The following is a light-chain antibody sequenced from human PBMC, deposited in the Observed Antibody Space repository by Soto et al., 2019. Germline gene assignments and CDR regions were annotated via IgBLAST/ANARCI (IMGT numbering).Light chain of an antibody. CDR3: QQYNDWPQT. Sequence: EIVMTQSPATLSVSPGERATLSCRASQSVDNNLAWYQQQPGQAPRLLVYAASTRATGLPAKYSGSGSGTEFTLNISSLQSEDFPVYYCQQYNDWPQTFGQGTKVEIK. CDR1: QSVDNN. J-gene: IGKJ1*01. V-gene: IGKV3-15*01. CDR2: AAS.